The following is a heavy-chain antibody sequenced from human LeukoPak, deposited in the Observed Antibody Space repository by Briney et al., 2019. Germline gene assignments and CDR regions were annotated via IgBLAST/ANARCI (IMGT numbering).Heavy chain of an antibody. J-gene: IGHJ4*02. CDR2: ISSSSSYI. CDR1: GFTFSSYS. CDR3: ARVWVGGFVDY. V-gene: IGHV3-21*01. Sequence: GGSLRLSCAASGFTFSSYSMNWVRQAPGKGLEWVSSISSSSSYIYYADSVKGRFTISRDNAKNSLYLQMNSLSAEDTAVYYCARVWVGGFVDYWGQGTLVTVSS. D-gene: IGHD3-10*01.